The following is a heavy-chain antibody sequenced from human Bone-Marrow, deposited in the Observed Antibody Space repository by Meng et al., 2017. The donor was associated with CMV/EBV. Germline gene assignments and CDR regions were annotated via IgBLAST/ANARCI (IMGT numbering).Heavy chain of an antibody. CDR1: GYTFTSYY. Sequence: ASVQVSCKASGYTFTSYYMHWVRQVPGQGLEWMGIINPSGGSTSYAQKFQGRVTMTMDTSTSTVYMELSSLRSEDTAVYYCATVTGSYYYYGMDVWGQGTTVTVSS. V-gene: IGHV1-46*03. CDR2: INPSGGST. D-gene: IGHD4-17*01. J-gene: IGHJ6*02. CDR3: ATVTGSYYYYGMDV.